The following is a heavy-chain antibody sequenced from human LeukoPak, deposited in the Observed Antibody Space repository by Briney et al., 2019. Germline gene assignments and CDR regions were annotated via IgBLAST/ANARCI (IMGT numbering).Heavy chain of an antibody. V-gene: IGHV3-11*01. CDR2: IGSSGSTI. Sequence: GWSLRLSCAASEFTFSDYYMSWIRQAPGKGLKWVSYIGSSGSTIYYADSVKGRFTISRDNAKNSLYLQMNSLRAEDTAVYYCARQISGSHTPSDNWGQGTLVTVSS. CDR3: ARQISGSHTPSDN. CDR1: EFTFSDYY. J-gene: IGHJ4*02. D-gene: IGHD1-26*01.